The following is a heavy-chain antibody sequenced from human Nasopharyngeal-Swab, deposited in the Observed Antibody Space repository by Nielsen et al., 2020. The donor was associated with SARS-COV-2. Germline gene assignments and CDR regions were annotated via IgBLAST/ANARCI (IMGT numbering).Heavy chain of an antibody. Sequence: SETLSLTCAVYGGSFSGYYWSWIRQPPGKGLEWIGEINHSGSTNYNPSLKSRVTISVDTSKNQFSLKLSSVTAADTAVYYCALYDFWSGYGTRADVWGQGTTVTVSS. D-gene: IGHD3-3*01. CDR2: INHSGST. CDR3: ALYDFWSGYGTRADV. J-gene: IGHJ6*02. V-gene: IGHV4-34*01. CDR1: GGSFSGYY.